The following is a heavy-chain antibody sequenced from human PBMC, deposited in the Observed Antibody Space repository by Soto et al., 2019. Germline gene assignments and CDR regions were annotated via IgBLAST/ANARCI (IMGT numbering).Heavy chain of an antibody. Sequence: GASVKVSCKASGHTFTNNYVHWVRQAPGQGLEWMGIINPSGGSTNYAQKFQGRVTMTSDTSTSTVYMELSSLESENTAVYYCAKHFLVANFKIIARFIYYGMNVWGQGTTVTVS. V-gene: IGHV1-46*01. CDR3: AKHFLVANFKIIARFIYYGMNV. CDR2: INPSGGST. CDR1: GHTFTNNY. D-gene: IGHD3-16*01. J-gene: IGHJ6*02.